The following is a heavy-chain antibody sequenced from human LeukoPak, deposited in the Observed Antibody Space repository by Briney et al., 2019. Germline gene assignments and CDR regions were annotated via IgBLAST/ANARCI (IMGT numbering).Heavy chain of an antibody. CDR2: IKQDGSEK. Sequence: GGSLRLSCAASGFTLSSYLMSWVRQAPGRGLEGVANIKQDGSEKNYVDSVRGRFSISRDNAKNSLYLQMNSVRAEDTAVYYCARDLGWYRVDYWGQGTLVTVSS. CDR1: GFTLSSYL. D-gene: IGHD6-19*01. CDR3: ARDLGWYRVDY. J-gene: IGHJ4*02. V-gene: IGHV3-7*01.